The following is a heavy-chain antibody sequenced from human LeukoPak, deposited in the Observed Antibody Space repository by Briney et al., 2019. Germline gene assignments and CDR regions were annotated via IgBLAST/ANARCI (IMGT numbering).Heavy chain of an antibody. J-gene: IGHJ4*02. CDR3: ARDAKFAFDY. CDR2: IGTSGVT. V-gene: IGHV3-13*04. D-gene: IGHD2-21*01. CDR1: GFTFSSHD. Sequence: PGGSLRLSCAASGFTFSSHDMHWVRQATGKGLEWVSAIGTSGVTYYPVSVKGRFTISRDNAKNSLYLQMNSLRDEDTAVYYCARDAKFAFDYWGQGTLVTVSS.